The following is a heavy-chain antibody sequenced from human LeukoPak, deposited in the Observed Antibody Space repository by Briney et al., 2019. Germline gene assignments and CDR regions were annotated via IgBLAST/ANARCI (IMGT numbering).Heavy chain of an antibody. J-gene: IGHJ4*02. Sequence: GSLRLSCAASGFTSSMSWMHWVRQAPGKGLVWASGVHTDDRSANYADSVKGRFTISRDNAKNTVYLQMNSLRAEDTAVYYCARVLGASPQGGQWGQGTLVTVSS. CDR1: GFTSSMSW. V-gene: IGHV3-74*01. D-gene: IGHD5-12*01. CDR2: VHTDDRSA. CDR3: ARVLGASPQGGQ.